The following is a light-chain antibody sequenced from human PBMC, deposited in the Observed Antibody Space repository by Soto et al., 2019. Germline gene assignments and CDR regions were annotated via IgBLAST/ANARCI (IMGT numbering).Light chain of an antibody. CDR1: SSNIGRNT. V-gene: IGLV1-44*01. CDR3: AAWDDSLNGVV. CDR2: SNN. J-gene: IGLJ2*01. Sequence: QSVLTQPPSASGTPGQRVTISCSGSSSNIGRNTVNWYQQLPGTAPKLLIYSNNQRPSGVPDRFSASKSGSSASLAISGLPSEDEADYYCAAWDDSLNGVVFGGGTKLTVL.